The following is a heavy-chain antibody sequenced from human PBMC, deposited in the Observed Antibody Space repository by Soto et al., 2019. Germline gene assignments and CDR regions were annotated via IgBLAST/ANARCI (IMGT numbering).Heavy chain of an antibody. CDR1: GFSLNTYGVV. J-gene: IGHJ5*02. Sequence: QITLKESGPTLVKPTQTLTLTCTFSGFSLNTYGVVVGWVRQPPGKALEWLALIWWDDDKRYSPSLKNRLTITKDTSKNQVVLTVTNVDPVDTATYYCARSASVTTSRNWFDPWGQGTLVTVSS. CDR2: IWWDDDK. CDR3: ARSASVTTSRNWFDP. D-gene: IGHD4-17*01. V-gene: IGHV2-5*02.